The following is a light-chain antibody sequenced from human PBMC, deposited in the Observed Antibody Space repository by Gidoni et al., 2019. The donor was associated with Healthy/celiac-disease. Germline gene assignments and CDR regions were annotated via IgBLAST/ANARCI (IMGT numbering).Light chain of an antibody. CDR1: QSLLHSYGKTY. CDR3: MQSIQLPLA. J-gene: IGKJ4*01. CDR2: AVS. V-gene: IGKV2D-29*01. Sequence: DIVRTQTQLSLSFTPGQPASISCKSSQSLLHSYGKTYLDWYLQKPGQPQQLLIYAVSTRFSGVPDRFSGSWSGTDFTLTISRLDADDVGVYYCMQSIQLPLAFGGGTKVEIK.